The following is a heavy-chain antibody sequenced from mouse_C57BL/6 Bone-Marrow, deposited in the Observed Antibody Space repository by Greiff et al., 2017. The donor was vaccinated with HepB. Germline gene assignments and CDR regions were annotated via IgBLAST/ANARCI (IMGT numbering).Heavy chain of an antibody. CDR2: IHPNSGST. D-gene: IGHD1-1*01. Sequence: QVQLQQPGAELVKPGASVKLSCKASGYTFTSYWMHWVKQRPGQGLEWIGMIHPNSGSTNYNEKFKSKATLTVDKSSSTAYMQLSSLTSEDSAVYYCAHCITTVVGDWYFDGWGTGTTVTVSS. J-gene: IGHJ1*03. CDR3: AHCITTVVGDWYFDG. CDR1: GYTFTSYW. V-gene: IGHV1-64*01.